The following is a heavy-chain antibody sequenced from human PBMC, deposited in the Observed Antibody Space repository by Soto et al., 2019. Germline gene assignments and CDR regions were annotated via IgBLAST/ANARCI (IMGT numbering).Heavy chain of an antibody. J-gene: IGHJ4*02. CDR2: FYPGDSET. Sequence: PGESLKISCQASGYSFNNFWITWVRQTPGKGLEWMGIFYPGDSETIYSPSFQGQVTFSADRSISTAYLQWHSLKASDTAIYYCARLETYLTHPLDSWGQGTLVTVSS. CDR3: ARLETYLTHPLDS. D-gene: IGHD1-26*01. V-gene: IGHV5-51*01. CDR1: GYSFNNFW.